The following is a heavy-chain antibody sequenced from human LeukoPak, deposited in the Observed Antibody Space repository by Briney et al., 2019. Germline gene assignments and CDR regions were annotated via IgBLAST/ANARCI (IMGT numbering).Heavy chain of an antibody. V-gene: IGHV3-48*03. Sequence: GGSLRLSCEVSGFTFSGYEMNWVRQAPGKGLEWLSYISGGGETIYYTDSVRGPFTVSRDNAKNSLFPQMNSLRAEDSAVYYCAREQTFGEFYSWGQGTLVTVSS. CDR1: GFTFSGYE. D-gene: IGHD3-10*01. CDR2: ISGGGETI. J-gene: IGHJ4*02. CDR3: AREQTFGEFYS.